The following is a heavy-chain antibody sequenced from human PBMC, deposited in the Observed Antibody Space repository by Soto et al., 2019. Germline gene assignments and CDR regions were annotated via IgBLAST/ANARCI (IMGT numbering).Heavy chain of an antibody. CDR1: GGSFSGYY. CDR2: INHSGST. J-gene: IGHJ5*02. D-gene: IGHD2-21*02. Sequence: SETLSLTCAVYGGSFSGYYWSWIRQPPGKGLEWIGEINHSGSTNYNPSLKSRVTISVDTSKNQFSLKLSSVTAADTAVYYCARGQRNIVVVTAIRSNWFDPWGQGTLVTVS. V-gene: IGHV4-34*01. CDR3: ARGQRNIVVVTAIRSNWFDP.